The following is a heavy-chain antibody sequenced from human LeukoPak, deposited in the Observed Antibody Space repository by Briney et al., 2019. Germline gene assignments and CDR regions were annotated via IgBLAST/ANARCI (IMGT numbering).Heavy chain of an antibody. D-gene: IGHD6-13*01. Sequence: ASVKVSCKASGGTFSSYAISWVRQAPGQGLEWMGGIIPIFGTANYAQKFQGRVTITADKSTSTAYMELSSLRSEGTAVYYCAREAAAGSYFDYWGQGTLVTVSS. CDR3: AREAAAGSYFDY. J-gene: IGHJ4*02. CDR2: IIPIFGTA. V-gene: IGHV1-69*06. CDR1: GGTFSSYA.